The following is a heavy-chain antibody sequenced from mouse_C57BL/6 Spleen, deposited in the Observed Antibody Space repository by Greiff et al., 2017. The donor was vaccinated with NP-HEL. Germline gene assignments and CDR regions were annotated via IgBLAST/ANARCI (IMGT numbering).Heavy chain of an antibody. J-gene: IGHJ4*01. CDR1: GYTFTNYW. CDR3: ARLDSSGYAMDY. D-gene: IGHD3-2*02. V-gene: IGHV1-63*01. CDR2: IYPGGGYT. Sequence: VQLQQSGAELVRPGTSVKMSCKASGYTFTNYWIGWAKQRPGHGLEWIGDIYPGGGYTNYNEKFKGKATLTADKSSSTAYMQFSSLASEDAAIYDCARLDSSGYAMDYWGQGTSGTVSS.